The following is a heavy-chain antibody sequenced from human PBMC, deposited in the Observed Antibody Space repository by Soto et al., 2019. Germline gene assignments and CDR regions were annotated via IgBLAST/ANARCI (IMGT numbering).Heavy chain of an antibody. V-gene: IGHV3-48*01. Sequence: ETLSLTCAVSGGSISSCGYSWSWVRQAPGKGLEWISYISNIESPISYADSVKGRFTISRDDTKDSLYLQMNSLRVEDTAVYYCARDNLWAFDYWAQGILVTVSS. CDR2: ISNIESPI. D-gene: IGHD2-21*01. CDR1: GGSISSCGYS. J-gene: IGHJ4*02. CDR3: ARDNLWAFDY.